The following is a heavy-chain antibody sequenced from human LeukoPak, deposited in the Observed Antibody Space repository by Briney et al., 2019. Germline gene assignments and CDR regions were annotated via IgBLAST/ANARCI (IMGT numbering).Heavy chain of an antibody. CDR3: ARAGGSGSFNWFDP. J-gene: IGHJ5*02. D-gene: IGHD1-26*01. CDR1: GGTFSSYA. V-gene: IGHV1-69*04. CDR2: IIPILGIA. Sequence: ASVKVSCKASGGTFSSYAISWVRQAPGQGLEWMGRIIPILGIANYAQKFQGRVTITTDESTSTAYMELSSLRSEDTAVYYCARAGGSGSFNWFDPWGQGTLVTVSS.